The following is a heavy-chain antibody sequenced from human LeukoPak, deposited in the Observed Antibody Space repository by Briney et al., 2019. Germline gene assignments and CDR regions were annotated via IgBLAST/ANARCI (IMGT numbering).Heavy chain of an antibody. CDR3: ARGGVQLWTDRELDL. D-gene: IGHD1-1*01. CDR1: GFTFSSYS. CDR2: ISSSSSYI. V-gene: IGHV3-21*01. J-gene: IGHJ5*02. Sequence: GGSLRLSCAASGFTFSSYSMNWVRQAPGKGLEWVSSISSSSSYIYYADSVKGRFTISRDNAKNSLYLQMNSLRAEDTAVYYCARGGVQLWTDRELDLWGQGTLVTVSS.